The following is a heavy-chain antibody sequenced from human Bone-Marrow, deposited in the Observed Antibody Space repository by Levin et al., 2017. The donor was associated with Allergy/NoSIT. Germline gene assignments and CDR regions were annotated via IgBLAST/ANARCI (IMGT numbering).Heavy chain of an antibody. CDR3: ARDLRDLKGRDWYGWFDP. CDR2: ISGSGVKT. J-gene: IGHJ5*02. D-gene: IGHD6-19*01. CDR1: GFTFSNDA. Sequence: GESLKISCAVSGFTFSNDAMGWVRQAPGKGLEWVSSISGSGVKTYYADSVKGRFTISRDNSKNTLYLQMNSLRVEDTALYYCARDLRDLKGRDWYGWFDPWGQGTLVTVSS. V-gene: IGHV3-23*01.